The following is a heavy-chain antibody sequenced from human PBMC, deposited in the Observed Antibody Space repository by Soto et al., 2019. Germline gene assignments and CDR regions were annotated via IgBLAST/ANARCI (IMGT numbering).Heavy chain of an antibody. CDR1: GFTLSNYA. J-gene: IGHJ4*02. CDR3: AKDQGSSWYEIDY. D-gene: IGHD6-13*01. CDR2: ISGSGGST. Sequence: EVQLLESGGGLVQPGGSLRLSCAASGFTLSNYAVTWVRQAPGKGLEWVSTISGSGGSTYYADSVKGRFTIPRDNSKNTLYLQMNSLRAEDTAVYYCAKDQGSSWYEIDYWGQGTLVTVSS. V-gene: IGHV3-23*01.